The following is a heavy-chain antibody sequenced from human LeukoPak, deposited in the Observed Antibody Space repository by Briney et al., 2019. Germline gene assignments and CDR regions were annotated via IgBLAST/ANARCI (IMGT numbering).Heavy chain of an antibody. D-gene: IGHD6-13*01. CDR3: ARDPQSSQQLVSY. Sequence: GGSLRLSCAASGFTVSRNYMTWVRQAPGKGLEWVPVIYSDGSTYYADSVKGRFTISRDNSKNTLFLQMNSLRAEDTAVYYCARDPQSSQQLVSYWGQGTLVTVSS. J-gene: IGHJ4*02. CDR2: IYSDGST. V-gene: IGHV3-53*01. CDR1: GFTVSRNY.